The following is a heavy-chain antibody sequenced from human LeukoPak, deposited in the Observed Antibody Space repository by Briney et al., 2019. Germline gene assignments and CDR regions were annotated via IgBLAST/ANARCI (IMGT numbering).Heavy chain of an antibody. V-gene: IGHV1-69*05. Sequence: SVKVSCKASGGTFSSYAISWVRQAPGQGLEWMGRIIPIFGTANYAQKFQGRVTITTDESTSTAYMELSSLRSEDTAVYYCARDRYYGEPDYCYMDVWGKGTTVTVSS. CDR3: ARDRYYGEPDYCYMDV. D-gene: IGHD4-17*01. CDR1: GGTFSSYA. J-gene: IGHJ6*03. CDR2: IIPIFGTA.